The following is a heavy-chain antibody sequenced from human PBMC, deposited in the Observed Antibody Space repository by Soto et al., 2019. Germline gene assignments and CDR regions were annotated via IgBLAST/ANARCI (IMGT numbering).Heavy chain of an antibody. D-gene: IGHD3-9*01. CDR1: GFIFSSHG. V-gene: IGHV3-33*01. CDR2: IWHDGNNK. J-gene: IGHJ4*02. CDR3: ARDHYDILTAYYYFDY. Sequence: GGSLRLSCAASGFIFSSHGMHWVRQAPGKGLEWVAVIWHDGNNKYYEDSVKGRFTISRDNSKNTLYLQMNSLRAEDTAIYYCARDHYDILTAYYYFDYWGQRTPVTVSS.